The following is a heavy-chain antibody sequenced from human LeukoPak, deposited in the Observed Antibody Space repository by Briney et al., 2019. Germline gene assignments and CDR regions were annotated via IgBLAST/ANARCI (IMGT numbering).Heavy chain of an antibody. V-gene: IGHV1-18*01. CDR3: ARVSWGPYYDILTGLPDAFDI. D-gene: IGHD3-9*01. J-gene: IGHJ3*02. Sequence: GASVKVSCKASGYTFTSYGISWVRQAPGQRLEWMGWISAYNGNTNYAQKLQGRVTMTTDTSTSTAYVELRSLRSDDTAVYYCARVSWGPYYDILTGLPDAFDIWGQGTMVTVSS. CDR1: GYTFTSYG. CDR2: ISAYNGNT.